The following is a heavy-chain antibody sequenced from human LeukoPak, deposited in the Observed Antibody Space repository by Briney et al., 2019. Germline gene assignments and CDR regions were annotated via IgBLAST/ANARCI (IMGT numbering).Heavy chain of an antibody. Sequence: GGSLRLSCAASELMFSSYAMSWVRQAPGKGLEWVSGISDDSGSTYYADSVKGRFTISRDNSKNTLYLQMNSLRAEDTAVYYCARERPDGYTVDYWGQGTLVTVSS. CDR3: ARERPDGYTVDY. CDR1: ELMFSSYA. V-gene: IGHV3-23*01. D-gene: IGHD1-14*01. CDR2: ISDDSGST. J-gene: IGHJ4*02.